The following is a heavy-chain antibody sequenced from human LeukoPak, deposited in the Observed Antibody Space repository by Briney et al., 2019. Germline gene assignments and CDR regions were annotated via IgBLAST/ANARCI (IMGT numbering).Heavy chain of an antibody. CDR3: ARRTRTTTRKRGYSYGLIDY. V-gene: IGHV4-30-2*01. CDR1: GGSISSGGYS. J-gene: IGHJ4*02. CDR2: IYHSGST. D-gene: IGHD5-18*01. Sequence: SQTLSLTCAVSGGSISSGGYSRSWIRQPPGKGLEWIGYIYHSGSTYYNPSLKSRVTISVDRSKNQFSLKLSSVTAADTAVYYCARRTRTTTRKRGYSYGLIDYWGQGTLVTVSS.